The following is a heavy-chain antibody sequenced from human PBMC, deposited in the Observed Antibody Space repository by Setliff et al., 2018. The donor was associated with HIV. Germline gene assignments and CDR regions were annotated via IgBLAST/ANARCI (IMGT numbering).Heavy chain of an antibody. J-gene: IGHJ4*02. CDR3: ARGGGITWRSYSLDY. CDR2: INHSHST. CDR1: GESFSGYY. V-gene: IGHV4-34*01. Sequence: SETLSLTCAVYGESFSGYYWSWIRQPPGKGLEWIGEINHSHSTTYNPSLESRLTLSVDTSKKQFSLTLSSVTAADTAVYYCARGGGITWRSYSLDYWGQGTLITVSS. D-gene: IGHD2-15*01.